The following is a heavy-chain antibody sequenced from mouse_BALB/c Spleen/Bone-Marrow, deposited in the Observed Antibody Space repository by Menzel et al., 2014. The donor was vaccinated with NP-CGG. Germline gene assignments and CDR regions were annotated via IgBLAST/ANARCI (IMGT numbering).Heavy chain of an antibody. D-gene: IGHD2-14*01. CDR1: GFTFSSFG. CDR3: ARDVPLYDVGYFDY. J-gene: IGHJ2*01. V-gene: IGHV5-17*02. CDR2: INSGSGTI. Sequence: DVMLVESGGGLVQPGGSRKLSCAASGFTFSSFGMHWVRQAPEKGLEWVAYINSGSGTIYYADTVKGRFTISRDNPKNTLFLQVTSLRSEDTAMYYCARDVPLYDVGYFDYWGQGTTLTVSS.